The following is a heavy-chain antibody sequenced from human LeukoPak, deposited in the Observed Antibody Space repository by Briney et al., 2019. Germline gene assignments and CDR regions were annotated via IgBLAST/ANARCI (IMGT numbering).Heavy chain of an antibody. V-gene: IGHV4-59*01. CDR1: GGSISSYY. CDR2: IYYSGST. CDR3: ARERITMVRGVIIGDWFDP. D-gene: IGHD3-10*01. Sequence: SETLSLTCTVSGGSISSYYWSWIRQPPGKGLEWIGYIYYSGSTNYNPSLKSRVTISVDTSKNQFSLKLSSVTAADTAVYYCARERITMVRGVIIGDWFDPWGQGTLVTVSS. J-gene: IGHJ5*02.